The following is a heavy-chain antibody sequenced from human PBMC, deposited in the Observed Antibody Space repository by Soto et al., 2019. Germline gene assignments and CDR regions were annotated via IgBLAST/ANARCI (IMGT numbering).Heavy chain of an antibody. CDR1: GLNFNRNG. V-gene: IGHV3-33*01. CDR3: ARDRSAGNYFYYGMDV. CDR2: IWYDGSKE. D-gene: IGHD1-1*01. J-gene: IGHJ6*02. Sequence: QVHLVESGGGVVQPGRSLRLSCAASGLNFNRNGMHWVRQAPGKGLEWVAVIWYDGSKESYSDSAKGRFTISRDNSKNMLYLQMNSVRVEDTAVYFCARDRSAGNYFYYGMDVWGQGTTVTVSS.